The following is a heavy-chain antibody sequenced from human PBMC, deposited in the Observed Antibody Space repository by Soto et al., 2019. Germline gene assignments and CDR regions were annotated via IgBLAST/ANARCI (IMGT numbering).Heavy chain of an antibody. D-gene: IGHD6-13*01. CDR2: ISAYNGNT. J-gene: IGHJ4*02. V-gene: IGHV1-18*01. CDR3: ARVQSSSWYSWLDY. Sequence: ASVKVSCKASGYTFTSYGISWVRQAPGQGLEWMGWISAYNGNTNYAQKLQGRVTMTTDTSTSTAYMELRSLRSDDTAVYYCARVQSSSWYSWLDYWGQGTLVTVSS. CDR1: GYTFTSYG.